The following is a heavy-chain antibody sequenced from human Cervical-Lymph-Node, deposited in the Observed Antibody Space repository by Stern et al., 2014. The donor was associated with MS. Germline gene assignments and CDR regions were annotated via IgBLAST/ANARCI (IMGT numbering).Heavy chain of an antibody. Sequence: LQLQESGPGLVKPSQTLSLTCTVSGGSISSGGYYWSWLRQHPGKGLEWIGYIYHSGNTHYNPSLKNRVTMSVDTSKSQFSLMLSSVAVADTAVYYCARNRAYDAFDIWGQGAMVAVSS. J-gene: IGHJ3*02. CDR3: ARNRAYDAFDI. CDR2: IYHSGNT. V-gene: IGHV4-31*03. CDR1: GGSISSGGYY.